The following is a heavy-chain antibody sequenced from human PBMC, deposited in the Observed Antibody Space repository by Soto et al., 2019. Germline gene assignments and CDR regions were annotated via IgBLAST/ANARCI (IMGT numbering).Heavy chain of an antibody. Sequence: QVQLVQSGAEVKKPGASVKVSCKASGYAFTSFGITWVRQAPGQGLEWMGWIGTYHGNTNYAQKLQGRVTMTRDTSTTTAHMELRSLTSDDTAVYYCARDRRVGANTEAYVIWGQGTMVTVSS. CDR3: ARDRRVGANTEAYVI. CDR2: IGTYHGNT. V-gene: IGHV1-18*01. J-gene: IGHJ3*02. D-gene: IGHD1-26*01. CDR1: GYAFTSFG.